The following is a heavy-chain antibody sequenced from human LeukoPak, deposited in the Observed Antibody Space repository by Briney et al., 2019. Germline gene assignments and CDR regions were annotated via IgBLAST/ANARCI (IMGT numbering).Heavy chain of an antibody. CDR2: IIPIFGTA. Sequence: ASVKVSCKASGGTFSSYAISWVRQAPGQGLEWMGGIIPIFGTANYAQKFQGRVTITADESTSTAYMELSSLRAEDTAVYYCAKEGITYYFDSSGYYDYWGQGTLVTVSS. CDR3: AKEGITYYFDSSGYYDY. J-gene: IGHJ4*02. V-gene: IGHV1-69*13. D-gene: IGHD3-22*01. CDR1: GGTFSSYA.